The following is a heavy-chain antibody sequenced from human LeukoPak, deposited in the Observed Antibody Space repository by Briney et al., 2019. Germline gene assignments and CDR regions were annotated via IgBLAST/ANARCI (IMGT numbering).Heavy chain of an antibody. J-gene: IGHJ3*02. CDR2: ISSSSSYI. CDR3: ARDLSGDIDILTGYYRGWDSAFDI. V-gene: IGHV3-21*01. D-gene: IGHD3-9*01. Sequence: PGGSLRLSCAASGFTFSSYSMNWVRQAPGKGLEWVSSISSSSSYIYYADSVKGRFTISRDNAKNSLYLQMNSLRAEDTAVYYCARDLSGDIDILTGYYRGWDSAFDIWGQGTMVTVSS. CDR1: GFTFSSYS.